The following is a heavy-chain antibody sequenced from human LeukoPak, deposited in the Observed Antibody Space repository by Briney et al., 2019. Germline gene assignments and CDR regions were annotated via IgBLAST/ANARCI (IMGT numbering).Heavy chain of an antibody. CDR3: ARVMWSDNGRGNNWFDP. D-gene: IGHD2-21*01. J-gene: IGHJ5*02. CDR1: GFTFNNYG. CDR2: VRYDGINK. Sequence: GGSLRLSCAASGFTFNNYGMHWVRQAPGKGLEWVAFVRYDGINKYYADSVKGRFTISSDNSINTLYLQMNSLRAEDTAVYYCARVMWSDNGRGNNWFDPWGQGTLVTVSS. V-gene: IGHV3-30*02.